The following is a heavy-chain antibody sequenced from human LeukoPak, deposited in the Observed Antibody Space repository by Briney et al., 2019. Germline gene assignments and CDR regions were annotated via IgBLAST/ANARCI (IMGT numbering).Heavy chain of an antibody. CDR1: GFTFNSYA. Sequence: GGSLRLSCAASGFTFNSYAMAWVRQAPGKELEWVSAISGSSGRTYDADSVKGRFTISRDNSKNTLYLQMNSLRAEDTAVYYCAKWGCSGGSCYPFDYWGQGTLVTVSS. J-gene: IGHJ4*02. V-gene: IGHV3-23*01. CDR3: AKWGCSGGSCYPFDY. CDR2: ISGSSGRT. D-gene: IGHD2-15*01.